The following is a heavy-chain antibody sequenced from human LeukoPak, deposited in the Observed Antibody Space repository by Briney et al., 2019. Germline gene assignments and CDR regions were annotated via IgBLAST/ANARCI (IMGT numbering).Heavy chain of an antibody. CDR1: GFTFSSYS. V-gene: IGHV3-21*01. J-gene: IGHJ4*02. CDR2: ISSSSSYI. CDR3: ARGARIAVAGTVRDY. Sequence: GGSLRLSCAASGFTFSSYSMNWVRQAPGKGLEWVSSISSSSSYIYYADSVKGRFTISRDNAKNSLYLQMDSLRAEDTAVYYCARGARIAVAGTVRDYWGQGTLVPVSS. D-gene: IGHD6-19*01.